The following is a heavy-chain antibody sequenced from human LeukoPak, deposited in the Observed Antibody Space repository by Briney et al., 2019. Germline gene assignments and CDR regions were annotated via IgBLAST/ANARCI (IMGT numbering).Heavy chain of an antibody. CDR3: VREPYSGSSEGFDY. D-gene: IGHD2-2*01. Sequence: GGSLRLSCVASGFTFSSYEMNWVRQAPGKGLEWVSYISSSGSGSTIYYADSVEGRFTISRDNAKNSLYLQMSSLRAEDTALYYCVREPYSGSSEGFDYWGQGTLVTVSS. V-gene: IGHV3-48*03. J-gene: IGHJ4*02. CDR1: GFTFSSYE. CDR2: ISSSGSGSTI.